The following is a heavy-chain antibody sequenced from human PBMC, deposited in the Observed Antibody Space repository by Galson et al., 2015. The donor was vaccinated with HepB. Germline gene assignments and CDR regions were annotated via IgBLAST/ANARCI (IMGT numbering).Heavy chain of an antibody. D-gene: IGHD5-18*01. CDR1: GYSFTSYW. CDR3: ARRPFATAMAPTSYNWFDP. J-gene: IGHJ5*02. V-gene: IGHV5-51*01. Sequence: QSGAEVKKPGESLKISCKGSGYSFTSYWIGWVRQMPGKGLEWMGIIYPGDSDTRYSPSFQGQVTISADKSISTAYLQWSSLKASDTAMYYCARRPFATAMAPTSYNWFDPWGQGTLVTVSS. CDR2: IYPGDSDT.